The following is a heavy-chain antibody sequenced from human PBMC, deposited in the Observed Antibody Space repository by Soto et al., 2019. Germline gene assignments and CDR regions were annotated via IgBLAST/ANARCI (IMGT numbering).Heavy chain of an antibody. CDR1: GGTFSSYA. J-gene: IGHJ6*02. CDR2: IIPIFGTA. CDR3: ARVGYCGGDCYSYYYYGMDV. D-gene: IGHD2-21*02. Sequence: GASVKVSCKASGGTFSSYAISWVRQAPGQGLEWMGGIIPIFGTANYAQKFQGRVTITADESTSTAYMELSSLRSEDTAVYYCARVGYCGGDCYSYYYYGMDVWGQGTTVTVS. V-gene: IGHV1-69*13.